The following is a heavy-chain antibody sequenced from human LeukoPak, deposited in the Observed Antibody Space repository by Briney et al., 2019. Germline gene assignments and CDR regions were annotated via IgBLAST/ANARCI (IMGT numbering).Heavy chain of an antibody. D-gene: IGHD2-15*01. Sequence: GGSLRLSCAASGFSFRNYWMGWVRQAPGKGLEWVANTKPDGSAEFYADSVRGRFTASRDNANNLLYLQMNRLRAEDTAVYYCARDGGLHTNFDYWGQGTLLTVSS. CDR3: ARDGGLHTNFDY. J-gene: IGHJ4*02. CDR1: GFSFRNYW. CDR2: TKPDGSAE. V-gene: IGHV3-7*01.